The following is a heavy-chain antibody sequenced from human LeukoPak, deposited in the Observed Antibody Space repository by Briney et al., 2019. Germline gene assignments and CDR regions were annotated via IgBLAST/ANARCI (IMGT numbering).Heavy chain of an antibody. CDR1: GFTFSSYA. D-gene: IGHD2-15*01. CDR2: ISGSGGST. CDR3: AKDGYCSGGSCYHY. J-gene: IGHJ4*02. Sequence: GGSLRLSCAASGFTFSSYAMSWVRQAPGKGLEWVSAISGSGGSTYYADSVKGRFTISRDNSKNTLYLQMNSLRAEDTAVYYCAKDGYCSGGSCYHYWGQGTLVTVSS. V-gene: IGHV3-23*01.